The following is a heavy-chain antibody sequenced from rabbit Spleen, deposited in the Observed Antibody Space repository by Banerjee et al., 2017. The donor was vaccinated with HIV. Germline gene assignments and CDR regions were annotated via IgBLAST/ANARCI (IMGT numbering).Heavy chain of an antibody. CDR1: GFSFSSSYW. Sequence: EESGGGLVQPEGSLTLTCTASGFSFSSSYWICWVRQAPGKGLEWIACIYAGSSGTTYYASWAKGRFTISKTSSTTVTLQMTSLTAADTATYFCARDDSGNSCGLDLWGPGTLVTVS. J-gene: IGHJ4*01. D-gene: IGHD8-1*01. CDR2: IYAGSSGTT. CDR3: ARDDSGNSCGLDL. V-gene: IGHV1S45*01.